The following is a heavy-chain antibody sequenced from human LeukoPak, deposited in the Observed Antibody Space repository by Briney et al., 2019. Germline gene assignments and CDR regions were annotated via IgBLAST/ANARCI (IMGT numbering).Heavy chain of an antibody. CDR1: GYTFTSYG. D-gene: IGHD3-22*01. CDR3: ARGPGGRRGYHPLEDYYYYYYMDV. J-gene: IGHJ6*03. V-gene: IGHV1-18*01. Sequence: VKVSCKASGYTFTSYGINWVRQAPGQGLEWMGWISAYNGNTKYAQKLQGRVTMTTDTSTSTAYMELRSLRSDDTAVYYCARGPGGRRGYHPLEDYYYYYYMDVWGKGTTVTVSS. CDR2: ISAYNGNT.